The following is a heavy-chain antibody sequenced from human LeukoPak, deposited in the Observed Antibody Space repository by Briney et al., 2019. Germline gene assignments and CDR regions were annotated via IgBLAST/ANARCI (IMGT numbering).Heavy chain of an antibody. J-gene: IGHJ6*02. CDR1: GGTFSSYA. Sequence: PVKVSCKASGGTFSSYAISWVRQAPGQGLEWMGGIVPIFGTANYAQKFQGRVTITADESTSTAYMELSSLRSEDTAVYYCARDGTRVGYDSSGYYYPGMDVWGQGTTVTVSS. V-gene: IGHV1-69*13. CDR3: ARDGTRVGYDSSGYYYPGMDV. D-gene: IGHD3-22*01. CDR2: IVPIFGTA.